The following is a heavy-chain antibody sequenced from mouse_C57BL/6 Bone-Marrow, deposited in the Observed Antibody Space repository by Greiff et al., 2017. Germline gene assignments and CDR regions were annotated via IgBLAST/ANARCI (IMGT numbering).Heavy chain of an antibody. CDR2: ISSGGDYI. CDR3: TRASNWALNFDY. Sequence: EVKLVESGEGLVKPGGSLKLSCAASGFTFCSYAMSWVRQTPEKRLEWVAYISSGGDYIYYADTVKGRFTISRDNARNTLYLQMSSLKSEDTAMYYCTRASNWALNFDYWGQGTTLTVSS. J-gene: IGHJ2*01. D-gene: IGHD4-1*01. CDR1: GFTFCSYA. V-gene: IGHV5-9-1*02.